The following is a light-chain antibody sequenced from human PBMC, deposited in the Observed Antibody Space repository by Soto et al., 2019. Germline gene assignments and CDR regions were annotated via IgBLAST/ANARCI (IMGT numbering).Light chain of an antibody. Sequence: QSALTQPASVSGSPGRSITISCTGTSGDVGSYNLVSWYQHHPGKAPKLMIYDVSKRPSGVSNRFSGSKSGNTASLTISGLQAEDEADYYCCSYAGSSTFVVFGGGTQLTVL. CDR1: SGDVGSYNL. CDR2: DVS. CDR3: CSYAGSSTFVV. V-gene: IGLV2-23*02. J-gene: IGLJ3*02.